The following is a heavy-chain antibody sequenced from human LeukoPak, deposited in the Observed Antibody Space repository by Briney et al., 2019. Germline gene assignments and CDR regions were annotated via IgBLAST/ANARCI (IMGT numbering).Heavy chain of an antibody. CDR3: ARGNGDLALDAFDI. D-gene: IGHD2-8*01. Sequence: SETLSLTCTVSGGSISSYYWSWIRQPPGKGLEWIGYIYYSGSTNYNPSLKSRVTISVDTSKNQFSLKLSSVTAADTAVYYCARGNGDLALDAFDIWGQGTMVTVSS. CDR2: IYYSGST. V-gene: IGHV4-59*01. J-gene: IGHJ3*02. CDR1: GGSISSYY.